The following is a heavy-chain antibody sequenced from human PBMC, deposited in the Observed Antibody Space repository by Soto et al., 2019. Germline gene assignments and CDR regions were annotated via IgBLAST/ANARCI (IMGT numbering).Heavy chain of an antibody. Sequence: PEETLSLTCAVYGGSFSGYYWSWIRQPPGKGLEWIGEINHSGSTNYNPSLKSRVTISVDTSKNQFSLKLSSVTAADTAVYYCARSRVLDYWGQGTLVTVSS. CDR2: INHSGST. J-gene: IGHJ4*02. D-gene: IGHD1-1*01. CDR1: GGSFSGYY. CDR3: ARSRVLDY. V-gene: IGHV4-34*01.